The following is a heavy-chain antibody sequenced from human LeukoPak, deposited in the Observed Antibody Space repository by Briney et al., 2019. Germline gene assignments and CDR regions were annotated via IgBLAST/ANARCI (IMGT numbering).Heavy chain of an antibody. Sequence: ASVKVSCKASGGTFSSYAISWVRQATGQGLEWMGWMNPNSGNTGYAQKFQGRVTMTRNTSISTAYMELSSLRSEDTAVYYCVPLVAGTGEFDYWGQGTLVTVSS. J-gene: IGHJ4*02. CDR1: GGTFSSYA. CDR3: VPLVAGTGEFDY. CDR2: MNPNSGNT. D-gene: IGHD6-19*01. V-gene: IGHV1-8*02.